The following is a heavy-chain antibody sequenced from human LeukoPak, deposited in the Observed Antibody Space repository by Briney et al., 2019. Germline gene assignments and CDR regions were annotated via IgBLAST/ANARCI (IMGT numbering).Heavy chain of an antibody. CDR1: GFSFGGFA. Sequence: PGGSLRLSCAASGFSFGGFAMGWVRQAPGRGLEWVSSVATGGNTYYSDSVKGRFTISRDNSKNTLYLQMDGLRAEDTAIYYCASRRARGWPFESWGQGTLVTVSS. CDR3: ASRRARGWPFES. D-gene: IGHD6-19*01. V-gene: IGHV3-23*01. J-gene: IGHJ4*02. CDR2: VATGGNT.